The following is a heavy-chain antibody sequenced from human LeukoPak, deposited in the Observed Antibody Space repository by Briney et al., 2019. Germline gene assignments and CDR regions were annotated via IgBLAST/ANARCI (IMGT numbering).Heavy chain of an antibody. D-gene: IGHD2-15*01. V-gene: IGHV1-3*01. Sequence: ASVKVSCKASGYPFTTYVMHWVRQAPGQKLEWMGWINAGNGNTKYSQKFQGRVTITRDTSASTAYMELSSLRSEDTAVYYCARDHCSGGSCYLGSWGQGTLVTVSS. CDR3: ARDHCSGGSCYLGS. J-gene: IGHJ5*02. CDR1: GYPFTTYV. CDR2: INAGNGNT.